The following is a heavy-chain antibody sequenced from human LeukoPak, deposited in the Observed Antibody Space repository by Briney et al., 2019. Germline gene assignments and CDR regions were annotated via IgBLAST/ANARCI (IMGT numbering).Heavy chain of an antibody. CDR3: ARGPHYYGSGSYVMDY. CDR1: GGSISSSSYY. Sequence: SETLSLTCTVSGGSISSSSYYWSWIRQPPGKGLEWIGEINHSGSTNYNPSLKSRVTISVDTSKNQFSLKLSSVTAADTAVYYCARGPHYYGSGSYVMDYWGQGTLVTVSS. D-gene: IGHD3-10*01. CDR2: INHSGST. V-gene: IGHV4-39*07. J-gene: IGHJ4*02.